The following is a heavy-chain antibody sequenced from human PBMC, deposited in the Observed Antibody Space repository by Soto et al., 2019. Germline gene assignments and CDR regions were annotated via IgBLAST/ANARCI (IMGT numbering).Heavy chain of an antibody. D-gene: IGHD3-10*01. CDR1: GGSISSSSYY. Sequence: PSETLSLTCTVSGGSISSSSYYWGWIRQPPGKGLEWIGSIYYSGSTYYNPSLKSRVTISVDTSKSQFSLKLSSVTAADTAVYYCARLSRGSGSYSYYMDVWGKGTTVTVSS. CDR3: ARLSRGSGSYSYYMDV. J-gene: IGHJ6*03. CDR2: IYYSGST. V-gene: IGHV4-39*01.